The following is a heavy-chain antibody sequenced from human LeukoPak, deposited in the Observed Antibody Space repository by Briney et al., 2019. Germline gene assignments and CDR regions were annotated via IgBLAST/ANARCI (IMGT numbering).Heavy chain of an antibody. Sequence: GGSLRLSCATSGYTSSSHGLHWVRQAPGKGLECVASIRHDGGDKYYSESVKGRFTISKDNTKNTLFLYMNSLRPEDTAMYYCVRWSGTYPLYYLDYWGQGTLVTVSS. CDR2: IRHDGGDK. CDR1: GYTSSSHG. CDR3: VRWSGTYPLYYLDY. J-gene: IGHJ4*02. V-gene: IGHV3-30*02. D-gene: IGHD1-26*01.